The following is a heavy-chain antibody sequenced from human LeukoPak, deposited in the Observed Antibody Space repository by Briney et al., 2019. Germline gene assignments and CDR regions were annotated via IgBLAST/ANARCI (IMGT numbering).Heavy chain of an antibody. CDR3: ARGQSMAGTEVDY. J-gene: IGHJ4*02. D-gene: IGHD6-19*01. Sequence: GGSLRLSCAASGFTFSSYSMNWVRQAPGKGLEWVSSISSSSSYIYYADSVKGRFTISRDNAKNSLYLQMNSLRAGDTAVYYCARGQSMAGTEVDYWGQGTLVTVSS. CDR2: ISSSSSYI. V-gene: IGHV3-21*01. CDR1: GFTFSSYS.